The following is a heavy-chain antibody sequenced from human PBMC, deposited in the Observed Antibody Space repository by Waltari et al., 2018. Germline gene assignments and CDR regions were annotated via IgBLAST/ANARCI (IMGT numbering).Heavy chain of an antibody. V-gene: IGHV3-21*01. Sequence: EVQLVESGGGLVKPGGSLRLSCGASGFTFSSYRMNWVRQAPGKVLELVSSISSSSSYIYYADSVKGRFTISRDNAKNSLYLQMNSLRAEDTAVYYCAGDNGTGLPELDYWGQGTLVTVSS. CDR3: AGDNGTGLPELDY. CDR2: ISSSSSYI. D-gene: IGHD2-8*01. CDR1: GFTFSSYR. J-gene: IGHJ4*02.